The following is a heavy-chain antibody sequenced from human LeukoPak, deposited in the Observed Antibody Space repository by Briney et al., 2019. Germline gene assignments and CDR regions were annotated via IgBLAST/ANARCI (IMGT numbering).Heavy chain of an antibody. CDR2: IDPDSGGT. J-gene: IGHJ4*02. D-gene: IGHD3-22*01. CDR3: APSHSSNYLYYFDY. Sequence: GASVKVSCKTSGYTFTGYNLHWVRPAPGQGLEWIGWIDPDSGGTKYAQKFQGRVTLTSDTSITTAHMELSRVRSDDTAVYYCAPSHSSNYLYYFDYWGQGTLVTVSS. CDR1: GYTFTGYN. V-gene: IGHV1-2*02.